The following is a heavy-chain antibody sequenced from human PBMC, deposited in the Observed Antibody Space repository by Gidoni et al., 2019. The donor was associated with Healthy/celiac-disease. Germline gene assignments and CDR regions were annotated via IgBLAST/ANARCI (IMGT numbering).Heavy chain of an antibody. Sequence: QVQLQQWGAGLLKPSETLSLTCAVYGGSFSGYYWSWIRQPPGKGLEWIGEINHSGSTNYNPSLKSRVTISEDTSKNQFSLKLSSVTAADTAVYYCASDYGDLRSFDYWGQGTLVTVSS. J-gene: IGHJ4*02. V-gene: IGHV4-34*01. CDR3: ASDYGDLRSFDY. CDR1: GGSFSGYY. D-gene: IGHD4-17*01. CDR2: INHSGST.